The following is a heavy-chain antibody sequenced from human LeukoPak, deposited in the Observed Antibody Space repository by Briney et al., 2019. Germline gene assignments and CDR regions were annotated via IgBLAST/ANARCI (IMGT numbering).Heavy chain of an antibody. CDR1: GFTFSSYA. CDR2: ISGSGGST. V-gene: IGHV3-23*01. D-gene: IGHD6-19*01. J-gene: IGHJ4*02. CDR3: AKMQGAVAGPFDY. Sequence: GGSLRLSCAASGFTFSSYAMSWVRRAPGKGLEWVSAISGSGGSTYYADSVKGRFTISRDNSKNTLYLQMNSLRAGDTAVYYCAKMQGAVAGPFDYWGQGTLVTVSS.